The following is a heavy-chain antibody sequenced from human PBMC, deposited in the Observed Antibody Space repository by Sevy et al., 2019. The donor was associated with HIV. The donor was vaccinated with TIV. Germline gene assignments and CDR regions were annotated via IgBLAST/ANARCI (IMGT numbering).Heavy chain of an antibody. Sequence: GGSLRLSCEASGFSFSDYNMDWVRQAPGRGLEWLGRSGNKANIYTTQYAASVKGGFSISREDLKNSLSLQMNSLNTEDTAVYYCARELWYGELGGWFDPWGQGTLVTVSS. D-gene: IGHD3-10*01. CDR1: GFSFSDYN. CDR3: ARELWYGELGGWFDP. CDR2: SGNKANIYTT. V-gene: IGHV3-72*01. J-gene: IGHJ5*02.